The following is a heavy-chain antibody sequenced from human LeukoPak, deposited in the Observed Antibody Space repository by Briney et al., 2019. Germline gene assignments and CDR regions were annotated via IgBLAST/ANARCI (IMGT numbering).Heavy chain of an antibody. CDR3: TTTSGTSPIDP. J-gene: IGHJ5*02. CDR1: GGSITSHY. CDR2: IHYSEGT. V-gene: IGHV4-59*11. Sequence: SETLSLTCTVSGGSITSHYWTWIRQPPGKGLEWLGYIHYSEGTNYNPSLQSRVTMSVDMSKNQFSLKLSSVTASDTAVYYCTTTSGTSPIDPWGQGTLVTVSS.